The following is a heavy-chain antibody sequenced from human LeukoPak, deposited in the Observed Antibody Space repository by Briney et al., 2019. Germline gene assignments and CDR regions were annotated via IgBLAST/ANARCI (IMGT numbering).Heavy chain of an antibody. J-gene: IGHJ6*02. CDR3: ARVAYYGLDV. CDR1: GYSFTRYH. V-gene: IGHV1-46*01. Sequence: GASVKVSCRASGYSFTRYHMHWVRQAPGQGLEWMGIINPSGGRTTYAQNFQGRVTMTTDTSTSTLYMELSSLRSEDTPVYYCARVAYYGLDVWGQGTTVTVSS. CDR2: INPSGGRT.